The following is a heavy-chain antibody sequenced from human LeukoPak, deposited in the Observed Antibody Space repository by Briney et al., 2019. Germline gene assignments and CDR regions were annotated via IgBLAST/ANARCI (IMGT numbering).Heavy chain of an antibody. CDR1: GGSISSYY. CDR2: IYYSGVT. J-gene: IGHJ3*02. CDR3: ARAGRWEGRPHAFDI. D-gene: IGHD1-26*01. Sequence: SETLSLTCNVSGGSISSYYWNWIRQPPGKGLEWIGYIYYSGVTNYNPSLKSRVTISVDTSKNQFSLKLTSVTAADTAVYYCARAGRWEGRPHAFDIWGQGTMVTVSS. V-gene: IGHV4-59*01.